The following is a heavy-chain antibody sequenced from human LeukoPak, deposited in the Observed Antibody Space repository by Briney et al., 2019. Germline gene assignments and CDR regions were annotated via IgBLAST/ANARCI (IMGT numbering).Heavy chain of an antibody. V-gene: IGHV4-39*01. D-gene: IGHD2-2*01. Sequence: SETLSLTCTVSGGSISSSSYYWGWIRQPPGKGLEWIGSIYYSGSTYYNPSLKSRVTISVDTSKNQFSLKLSSVTAADTAVYYCARHYYCSSTSCYDPYFDYWGQGTLVTVSS. CDR1: GGSISSSSYY. J-gene: IGHJ4*02. CDR2: IYYSGST. CDR3: ARHYYCSSTSCYDPYFDY.